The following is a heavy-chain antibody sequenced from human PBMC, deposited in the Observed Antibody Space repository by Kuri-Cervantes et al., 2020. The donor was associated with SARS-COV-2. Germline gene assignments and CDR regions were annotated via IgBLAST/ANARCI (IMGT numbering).Heavy chain of an antibody. D-gene: IGHD3-10*01. CDR3: AKGHHSGAWRTDS. CDR2: INPNSGGT. J-gene: IGHJ4*02. V-gene: IGHV1-2*02. Sequence: ASVKVSCKASGYTFTGYYMHWVRQAPGQGLEWMGWINPNSGGTNYAQKFQGRVTMTRDTSADTAYMELSNLRSEDTAIYYCAKGHHSGAWRTDSWGQGTLVTVSS. CDR1: GYTFTGYY.